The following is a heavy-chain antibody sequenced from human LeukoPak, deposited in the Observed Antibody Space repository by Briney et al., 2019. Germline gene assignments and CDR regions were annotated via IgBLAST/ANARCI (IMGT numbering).Heavy chain of an antibody. D-gene: IGHD4-17*01. V-gene: IGHV1-18*01. J-gene: IGHJ4*02. CDR1: GYTFTDYG. CDR3: ARKAYGDYAQNDY. Sequence: ASVKVSCKASGYTFTDYGINWVRQAPGQGLEWMGWISGYNGDTEYAQRLQGRVTMTTDTSTSTAYMELRSLRSDDTAVYYCARKAYGDYAQNDYWGQGTLVTVSS. CDR2: ISGYNGDT.